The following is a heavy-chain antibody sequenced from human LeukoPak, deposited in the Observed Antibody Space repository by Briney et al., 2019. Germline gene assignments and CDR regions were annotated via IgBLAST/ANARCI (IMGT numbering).Heavy chain of an antibody. V-gene: IGHV3-23*01. Sequence: GGSLRLSCAASGFTFSSYGMSWVRQAPGKGLEWVSAISGSGGSTYYADSVKGRFTISRDNSKNTLYLQMNSLRAEDTAVYYCAKDPGLYGSGSFDYWGQGTLVTVSS. CDR1: GFTFSSYG. J-gene: IGHJ4*02. D-gene: IGHD3-10*01. CDR3: AKDPGLYGSGSFDY. CDR2: ISGSGGST.